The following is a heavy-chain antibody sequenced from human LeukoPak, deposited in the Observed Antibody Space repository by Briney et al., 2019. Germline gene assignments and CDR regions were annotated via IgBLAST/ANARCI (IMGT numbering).Heavy chain of an antibody. D-gene: IGHD6-6*01. CDR1: GFTFGNYW. CDR2: IKQDGSDK. V-gene: IGHV3-7*01. CDR3: ARWATSFDL. Sequence: GGSLRLTCAASGFTFGNYWMSWVRQAPGKGLEWVANIKQDGSDKYYVDSVTGRFTISRDNAKNSLYLQMNSLRAEDTAVYYCARWATSFDLWGQGTLVTVSS. J-gene: IGHJ4*02.